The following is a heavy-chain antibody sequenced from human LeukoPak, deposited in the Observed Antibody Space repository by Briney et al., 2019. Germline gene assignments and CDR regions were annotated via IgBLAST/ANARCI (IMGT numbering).Heavy chain of an antibody. CDR1: GLTFSSSW. CDR2: IKQDGSEK. V-gene: IGHV3-7*03. Sequence: GGSLRLSCAASGLTFSSSWMHWVRQTPGKGLEWVANIKQDGSEKYYVDSVKGRFTISRDNAKNSLHLQMNSLRAEDTAVYYCIRAMDVWGQGTTVTVSS. CDR3: IRAMDV. J-gene: IGHJ6*02.